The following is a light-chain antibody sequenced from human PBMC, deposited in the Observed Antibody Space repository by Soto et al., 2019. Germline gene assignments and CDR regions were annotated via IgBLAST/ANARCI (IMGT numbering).Light chain of an antibody. J-gene: IGLJ3*02. CDR3: GTWDSSLSAGLNWA. V-gene: IGLV1-51*01. CDR1: SSNIGNNY. CDR2: DNN. Sequence: QSVLTQPPSVSAAPGQKVTISCSGSSSNIGNNYVSWYQQLPGTAPKLLIYDNNKRPSGIPDRFSGSKSGTSATLGITGLQTGDEADYYCGTWDSSLSAGLNWAFGGGTKLTVL.